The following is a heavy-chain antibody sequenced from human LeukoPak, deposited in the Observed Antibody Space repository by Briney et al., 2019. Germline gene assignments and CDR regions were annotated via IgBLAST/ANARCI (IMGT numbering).Heavy chain of an antibody. CDR3: AAGRITMVRGVMVHDAFDI. J-gene: IGHJ3*02. D-gene: IGHD3-10*01. V-gene: IGHV4-30-4*01. CDR1: GGSISSGDYY. CDR2: IYYSGST. Sequence: SQTLSLTCTVSGGSISSGDYYWSWIRQPPGKGLEWIGYIYYSGSTYYNPSLKSRVTISVDTSKNQFSQKLSSVTAADTAVYYCAAGRITMVRGVMVHDAFDIWGQGTMVTVSS.